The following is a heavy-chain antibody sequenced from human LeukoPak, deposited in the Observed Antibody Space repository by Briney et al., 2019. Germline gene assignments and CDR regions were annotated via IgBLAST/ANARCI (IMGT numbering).Heavy chain of an antibody. CDR2: ITTGGEYI. D-gene: IGHD4-23*01. V-gene: IGHV3-21*01. CDR1: DTNFNKLY. J-gene: IGHJ4*02. CDR3: ARFIGWGPYGGNDYFDY. Sequence: GGSLRLSCEVSDTNFNKLYMSWVRQTPGKGLEWVSSITTGGEYIFYADSVKGRFTISRDNSKNTLFLQMNTLRAEDSAVYYCARFIGWGPYGGNDYFDYWGQGTLVTVSS.